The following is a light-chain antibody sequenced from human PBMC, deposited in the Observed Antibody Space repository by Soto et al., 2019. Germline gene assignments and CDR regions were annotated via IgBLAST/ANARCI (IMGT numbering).Light chain of an antibody. CDR3: YSAADNVRL. J-gene: IGLJ3*02. V-gene: IGLV3-27*01. CDR1: VLAKKY. CDR2: KDT. Sequence: SYELTQPSSVSVSPGQTARITCSGDVLAKKYARWFQQKSGQAPLLVIYKDTERPSGIPERFSGSSSGTTVTLTISGAHVEDEADYYCYSAADNVRLFGGGTKLTVL.